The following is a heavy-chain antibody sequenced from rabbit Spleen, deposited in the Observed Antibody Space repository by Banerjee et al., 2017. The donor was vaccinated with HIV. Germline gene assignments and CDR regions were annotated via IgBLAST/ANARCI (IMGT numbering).Heavy chain of an antibody. CDR3: ARDGSGGAYDFNL. CDR2: INAATGKP. V-gene: IGHV1S40*01. D-gene: IGHD1-1*01. Sequence: QSLEESGGDLVKPEGSLTLTCKASGFSFSDRDVMCWVRQAPGKGLEWIACINAATGKPVYATWANGRFTISRTSSTTVTLQMTSLTAADTATYFCARDGSGGAYDFNLWGQGTLVTVS. CDR1: GFSFSDRDV. J-gene: IGHJ4*01.